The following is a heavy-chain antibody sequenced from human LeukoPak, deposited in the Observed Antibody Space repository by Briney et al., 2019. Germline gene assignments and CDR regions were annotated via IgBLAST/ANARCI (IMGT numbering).Heavy chain of an antibody. CDR3: ARGELGYCSSTSCYTAGGSDY. J-gene: IGHJ4*02. Sequence: SVKVSCKASGGTFSSYAISWVRQAPGQGLEWMGRIIPILGIANYAQKFRGRVTITADKSTSTAYMELSSLRSEDTAVYYCARGELGYCSSTSCYTAGGSDYWGQGTLVTVSS. V-gene: IGHV1-69*04. CDR2: IIPILGIA. CDR1: GGTFSSYA. D-gene: IGHD2-2*02.